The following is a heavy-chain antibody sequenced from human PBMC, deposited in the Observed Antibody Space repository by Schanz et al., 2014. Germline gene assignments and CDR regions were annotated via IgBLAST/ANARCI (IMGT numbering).Heavy chain of an antibody. V-gene: IGHV3-23*04. Sequence: VQLVESGGGLVQPGGSLRLSCAASGFTFGNFFMSWVRQAPGKGLVWVSRTSHDGSFTTFADSVKGRFIISRDSSKNTLFLQMNSLRAEDTAVYFCARDGGRDGYNLAFDVWGQGTLVTVSS. CDR2: TSHDGSFT. D-gene: IGHD5-12*01. CDR1: GFTFGNFF. CDR3: ARDGGRDGYNLAFDV. J-gene: IGHJ3*01.